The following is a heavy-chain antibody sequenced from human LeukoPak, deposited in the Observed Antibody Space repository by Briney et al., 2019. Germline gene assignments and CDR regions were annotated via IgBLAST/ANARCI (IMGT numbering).Heavy chain of an antibody. Sequence: PGGSLRLSCAASGFTLSRYWMSWVRQAPGKGLEWVANIKHDGSEKYYVDSVKGRLTISRDNAKNSLYLQMNSLRGEDTAVYCCARDRDYYNYFEYWGQGTLVTVSS. J-gene: IGHJ4*02. D-gene: IGHD3-10*01. V-gene: IGHV3-7*04. CDR2: IKHDGSEK. CDR3: ARDRDYYNYFEY. CDR1: GFTLSRYW.